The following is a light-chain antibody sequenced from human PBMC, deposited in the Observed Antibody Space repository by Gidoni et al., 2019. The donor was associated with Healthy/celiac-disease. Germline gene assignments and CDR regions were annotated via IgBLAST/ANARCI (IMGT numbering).Light chain of an antibody. CDR3: RQALQTPRT. CDR2: LGS. Sequence: DIVMTQFPLSLPVTPGEPASISCRSSQSLLHSNGYNYWDWYLQRPGQSPQLLVYLGSNRAPGVPDRFSGSGSGTDFTLKISKVEAEDVGVYYCRQALQTPRTFGPGTKVDIK. CDR1: QSLLHSNGYNY. J-gene: IGKJ3*01. V-gene: IGKV2-28*01.